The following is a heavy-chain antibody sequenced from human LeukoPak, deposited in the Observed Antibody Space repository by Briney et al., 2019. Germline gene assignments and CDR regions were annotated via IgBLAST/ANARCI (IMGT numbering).Heavy chain of an antibody. Sequence: GASVKVSCKAFGYSFTDYYVHWVRQAPGQGPEWMGWINPNTGGTKYAQKFQGRVTMTRDTSISTAYMELSRLRSDDTAVYYCARRGGIYYDSSGYCDYWGQGTLVTVSS. J-gene: IGHJ4*02. CDR1: GYSFTDYY. CDR2: INPNTGGT. CDR3: ARRGGIYYDSSGYCDY. D-gene: IGHD3-22*01. V-gene: IGHV1-2*02.